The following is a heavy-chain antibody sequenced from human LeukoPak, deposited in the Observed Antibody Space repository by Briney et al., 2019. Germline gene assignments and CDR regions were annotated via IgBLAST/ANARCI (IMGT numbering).Heavy chain of an antibody. Sequence: TAGSLRLSCAASGFTVSSNYMSWVRQAPRKGLEWVSVSYSDGSTYYADSAKGRFTISRDNSKNTLYLQMNRLRAEDTAVYYCAREGDGYNSDYWGQGTLVTVSS. CDR3: AREGDGYNSDY. J-gene: IGHJ4*02. V-gene: IGHV3-53*01. CDR2: SYSDGST. D-gene: IGHD5-24*01. CDR1: GFTVSSNY.